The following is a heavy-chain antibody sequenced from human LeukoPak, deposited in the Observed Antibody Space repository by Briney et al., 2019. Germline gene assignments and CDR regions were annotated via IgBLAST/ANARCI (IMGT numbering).Heavy chain of an antibody. CDR2: IYYSGST. CDR3: ARVPISTTARGYFDY. CDR1: GGSVSSGGYY. Sequence: SETLSLTCTVSGGSVSSGGYYWSWIRQPPGKGLECIGYIYYSGSTTHNPSLKSRVSVSVDTSKNNFSLKLSSVTAADTAVYYCARVPISTTARGYFDYWGQGTLVTVSS. D-gene: IGHD4-17*01. J-gene: IGHJ4*02. V-gene: IGHV4-61*03.